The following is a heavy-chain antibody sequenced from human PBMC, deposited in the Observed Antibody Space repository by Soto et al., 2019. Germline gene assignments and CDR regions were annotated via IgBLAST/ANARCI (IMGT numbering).Heavy chain of an antibody. CDR1: GYTFTSYA. CDR3: AKEGEYYDILTGYYTNYGMDV. V-gene: IGHV1-3*01. CDR2: INAGNGNT. J-gene: IGHJ6*02. D-gene: IGHD3-9*01. Sequence: ASVKVSCKASGYTFTSYAMHWVRQAPGQRLEWMGWINAGNGNTKYSQKFQGRVTITRDTSASTAYMELSSLRSEDTAVYYCAKEGEYYDILTGYYTNYGMDVWGQGTTVTVSS.